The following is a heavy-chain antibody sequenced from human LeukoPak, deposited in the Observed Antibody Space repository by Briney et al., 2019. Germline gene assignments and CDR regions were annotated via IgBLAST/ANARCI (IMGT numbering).Heavy chain of an antibody. D-gene: IGHD3-10*01. CDR2: ISGSGGST. CDR1: GFTFSSYA. CDR3: AKVSYGSGSYYTPFEFDY. Sequence: KTGGSLRPSCAASGFTFSSYAMSWVRQAPGKGLEWVSAISGSGGSTYYADSVKGRFTISRDNSKNTLYLQMNSLRAEDTAVYYCAKVSYGSGSYYTPFEFDYWGQGTLVTVSS. J-gene: IGHJ4*02. V-gene: IGHV3-23*01.